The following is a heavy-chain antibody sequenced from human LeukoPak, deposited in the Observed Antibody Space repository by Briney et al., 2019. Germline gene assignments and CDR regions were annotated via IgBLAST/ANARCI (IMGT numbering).Heavy chain of an antibody. V-gene: IGHV3-66*01. Sequence: GGSLRLSCAASGFTVSSNYMSWVRQAPGKELEWVSVIYSGGSTYYADSVKGRFTISRDNSKNTLYLQMNSLRAEDTAVYYCARVVATTGGIDYWGQGTLVTVSS. CDR1: GFTVSSNY. D-gene: IGHD1-26*01. CDR2: IYSGGST. CDR3: ARVVATTGGIDY. J-gene: IGHJ4*02.